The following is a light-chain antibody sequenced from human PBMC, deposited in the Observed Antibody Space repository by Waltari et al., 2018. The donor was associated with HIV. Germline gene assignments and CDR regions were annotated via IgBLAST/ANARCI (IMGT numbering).Light chain of an antibody. CDR3: QQYSTYPA. CDR2: KAS. J-gene: IGKJ1*01. CDR1: QSISSW. Sequence: DIQMTQSPSTLSASVGDRVTITCRASQSISSWLAWYQQKPGKAPKLLIYKASSLDSGVPSRFSGSGSGTEVTLTISSLQPDDFATYYCQQYSTYPAFGQGTKVEIK. V-gene: IGKV1-5*03.